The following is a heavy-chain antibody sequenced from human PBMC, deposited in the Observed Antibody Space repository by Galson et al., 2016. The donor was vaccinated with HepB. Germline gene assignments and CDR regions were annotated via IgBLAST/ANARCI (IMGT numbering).Heavy chain of an antibody. CDR3: VKRGQERSFDY. CDR1: GFTFSSYA. D-gene: IGHD1-26*01. J-gene: IGHJ4*02. Sequence: SLRLSCAASGFTFSSYAMYWVRQAPGKGLEYVSAISSNGGSTYYADSVKGRFTISRDNSKNTLYPQMSSLRAEDTAVYYCVKRGQERSFDYWGQGTLVTVSS. V-gene: IGHV3-64D*08. CDR2: ISSNGGST.